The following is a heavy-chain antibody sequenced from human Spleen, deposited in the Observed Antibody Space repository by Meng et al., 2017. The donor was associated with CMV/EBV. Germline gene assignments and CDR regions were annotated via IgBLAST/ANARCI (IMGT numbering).Heavy chain of an antibody. CDR2: IYSGGST. CDR3: ATSKRAAAAGMDV. V-gene: IGHV3-53*01. Sequence: GESLKISCAASGFTVSSNYMSWVRQAPGKGLEWVSVIYSGGSTYYADSVKGRFTISRDNSKNTLYLQMNSLRAEDTAVYYCATSKRAAAAGMDVWGQGTTVTVSS. D-gene: IGHD6-13*01. CDR1: GFTVSSNY. J-gene: IGHJ6*02.